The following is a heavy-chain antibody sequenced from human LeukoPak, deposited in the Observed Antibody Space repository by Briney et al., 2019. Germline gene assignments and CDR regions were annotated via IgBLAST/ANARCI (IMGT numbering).Heavy chain of an antibody. D-gene: IGHD6-13*01. J-gene: IGHJ3*02. CDR2: IYTSGST. CDR1: GGCISSYY. V-gene: IGHV4-4*07. CDR3: ARDQGGIAAAGLDAFDI. Sequence: SETLSLTCTVSGGCISSYYWSWIRQPAGKGLEWIGRIYTSGSTNYNPSLKSRVTISVDTSKNQFSLKLSSVTAADTAVYYCARDQGGIAAAGLDAFDIWGQGTMVTVSS.